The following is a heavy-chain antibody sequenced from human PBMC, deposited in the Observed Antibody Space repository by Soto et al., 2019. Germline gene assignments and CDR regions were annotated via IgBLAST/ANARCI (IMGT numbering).Heavy chain of an antibody. CDR2: ISYDGSNK. CDR3: ARDLSPYCGGDCFPNRFDP. CDR1: GFTFSSYA. J-gene: IGHJ5*02. V-gene: IGHV3-30-3*01. D-gene: IGHD2-21*02. Sequence: QVQLVESGGGVVQPGRSLRLSCAASGFTFSSYAMHWVRQAPGKGLEWVAVISYDGSNKYYADSVKGRFTISRDNSKNTLYLQMNSLRAEDTAVYYCARDLSPYCGGDCFPNRFDPWGQGTLVTVSS.